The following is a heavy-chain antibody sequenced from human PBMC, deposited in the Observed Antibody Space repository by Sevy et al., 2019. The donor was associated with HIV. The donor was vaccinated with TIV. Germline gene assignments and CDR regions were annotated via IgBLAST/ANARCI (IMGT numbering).Heavy chain of an antibody. Sequence: GGSLRLSCAASRFTLRSYAMSWVRQAPGKGLEWVSAISGSGVSTYYADSVKGRFTISRDNSKNTLYLQMNSLRAEDTAVYYCAKDDRYDSSGYFDYWGQGILVTVSS. CDR3: AKDDRYDSSGYFDY. CDR2: ISGSGVST. J-gene: IGHJ4*02. D-gene: IGHD3-22*01. V-gene: IGHV3-23*01. CDR1: RFTLRSYA.